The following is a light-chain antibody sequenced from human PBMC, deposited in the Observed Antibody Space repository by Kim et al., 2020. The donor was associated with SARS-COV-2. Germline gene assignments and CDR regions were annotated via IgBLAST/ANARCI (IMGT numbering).Light chain of an antibody. V-gene: IGKV3-11*01. CDR2: DVS. J-gene: IGKJ2*01. CDR1: QSVGSY. Sequence: SLAPAERATPSCRASQSVGSYFAWYQQNPGQAPRLLIYDVSNRATGIPARFSGSGSGTDFTLTISSLEPEDFALYYCHQRSDWPNTFGQGTRLEIK. CDR3: HQRSDWPNT.